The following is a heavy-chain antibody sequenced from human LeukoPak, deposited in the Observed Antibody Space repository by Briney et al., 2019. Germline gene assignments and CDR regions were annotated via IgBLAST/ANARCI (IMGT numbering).Heavy chain of an antibody. Sequence: GGSLRLSCAASGFTFSSYSMNWVRQAPGKGLEWVSSISNSSSYIYYADSVKGRFTISRDNAKNSLYLQMNSLRAEDTAVYYCARASYSYGTIDYWGQGTLVTVSS. V-gene: IGHV3-21*01. CDR1: GFTFSSYS. J-gene: IGHJ4*02. CDR2: ISNSSSYI. CDR3: ARASYSYGTIDY. D-gene: IGHD5-18*01.